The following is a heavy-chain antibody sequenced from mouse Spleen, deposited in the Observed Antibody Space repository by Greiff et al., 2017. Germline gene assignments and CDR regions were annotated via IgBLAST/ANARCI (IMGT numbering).Heavy chain of an antibody. Sequence: EVQRVESGGGLVKLGGSLKLSCAASGFTFSSYAMSWVRQTPEKRLEWVATISSGGGNTYYPDSVKGRFTISRDNAKNTLYLQMSSLKSEDTAMYYCARTDLHYAMDYWGQGTSVTVSS. J-gene: IGHJ4*01. CDR3: ARTDLHYAMDY. D-gene: IGHD2-1*01. CDR2: ISSGGGNT. CDR1: GFTFSSYA. V-gene: IGHV5-9-3*01.